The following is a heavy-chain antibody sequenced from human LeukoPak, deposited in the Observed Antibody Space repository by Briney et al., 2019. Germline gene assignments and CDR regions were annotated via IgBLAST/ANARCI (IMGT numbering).Heavy chain of an antibody. CDR2: IKQDGSET. J-gene: IGHJ4*02. CDR3: ARAYSSFDI. V-gene: IGHV3-7*01. CDR1: GFTFSSYS. D-gene: IGHD6-13*01. Sequence: GGSLRLSCAASGFTFSSYSMNWVRQAPGKGLEWVANIKQDGSETHYVDSVKGRFTISRDNAKNSLYLQMNSLRAEDTAVYYCARAYSSFDIWGQGSLVTVSS.